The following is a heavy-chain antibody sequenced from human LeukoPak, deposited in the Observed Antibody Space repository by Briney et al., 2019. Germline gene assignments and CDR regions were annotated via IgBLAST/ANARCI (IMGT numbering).Heavy chain of an antibody. D-gene: IGHD3-3*01. CDR2: IRYDGSNK. Sequence: GGSLRLSCAASGFTFSSYGMHWVRQAPGKGLEWVAFIRYDGSNKYYADSVKGRSTISRDNSKNTLYLQMNSLRAEDTAVYYCAKLHDFWSGYFDYWGQGTLVTVSS. V-gene: IGHV3-30*02. J-gene: IGHJ4*02. CDR1: GFTFSSYG. CDR3: AKLHDFWSGYFDY.